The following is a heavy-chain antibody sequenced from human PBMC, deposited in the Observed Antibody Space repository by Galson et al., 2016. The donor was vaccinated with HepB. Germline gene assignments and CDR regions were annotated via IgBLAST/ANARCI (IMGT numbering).Heavy chain of an antibody. Sequence: SLRLSCAASGFTFSSCAMSWVRQAPGKGLEWVSAIGGGGGSSYYAASVKGRFTISRDNSKNTLYLQMNSLRAEDTAVYYCARSGSYSYAFDIWGQGTMVTASS. CDR1: GFTFSSCA. CDR3: ARSGSYSYAFDI. J-gene: IGHJ3*02. V-gene: IGHV3-23*01. D-gene: IGHD3-10*01. CDR2: IGGGGGSS.